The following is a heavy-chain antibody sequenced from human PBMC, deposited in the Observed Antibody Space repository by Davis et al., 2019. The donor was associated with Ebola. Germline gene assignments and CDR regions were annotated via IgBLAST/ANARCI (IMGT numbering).Heavy chain of an antibody. Sequence: GESLKISCAASGFTFSSYAMHWVRQAPGKGLEWVAVISYDGSNKYYADSVKGRFTISRDNSKNTLYLQMNSLRAEDTAVYYCASGYTSHFDYWGQGTLVTVSS. J-gene: IGHJ4*02. CDR2: ISYDGSNK. V-gene: IGHV3-30-3*01. CDR1: GFTFSSYA. CDR3: ASGYTSHFDY. D-gene: IGHD5-18*01.